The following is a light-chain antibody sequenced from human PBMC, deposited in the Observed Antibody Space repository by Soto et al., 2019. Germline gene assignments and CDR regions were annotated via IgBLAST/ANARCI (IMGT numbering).Light chain of an antibody. CDR2: GAS. CDR1: QSVSSY. CDR3: QQYGSSPLT. J-gene: IGKJ4*01. Sequence: DIVLSPSPATLSLSPLERATLSCRASQSVSSYLAWYQQKPGQAPRLLIYGASSRATGIPDRFSGSGSGTDFTLTISRLEPEDFAVYYCQQYGSSPLTFGGGTKVDIK. V-gene: IGKV3-20*01.